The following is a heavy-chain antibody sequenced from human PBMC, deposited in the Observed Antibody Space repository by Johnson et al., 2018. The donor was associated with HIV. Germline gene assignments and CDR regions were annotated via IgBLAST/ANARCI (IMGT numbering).Heavy chain of an antibody. V-gene: IGHV3-33*08. CDR3: TTESVGYYDSSGYYSVGMGGAFDI. CDR2: IRYDGSYK. Sequence: QVQLVESGGGVVQPGRSLRLSCAASGFTFSSYAMHWVRQAPGKGLEWVAFIRYDGSYKYYVDSVKGRFTISRDNSKNTLYLHMNSLKSEDTAVYYCTTESVGYYDSSGYYSVGMGGAFDIWGQGTMVTVSS. J-gene: IGHJ3*02. CDR1: GFTFSSYA. D-gene: IGHD3-22*01.